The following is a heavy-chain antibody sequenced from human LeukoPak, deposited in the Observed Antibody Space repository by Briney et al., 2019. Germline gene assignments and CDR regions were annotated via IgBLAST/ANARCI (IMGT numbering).Heavy chain of an antibody. J-gene: IGHJ6*03. CDR2: IYYSGST. CDR3: ARVALEYQLRMCPSPPCRVDNYYYYMDV. V-gene: IGHV4-59*11. Sequence: PSETLSLTCTVSGGSISSHYWSWIRQPPGKGLEWIGYIYYSGSTNYNPSLKSRVTISVDTSKNQFSLKLSSVTAADTAVYYCARVALEYQLRMCPSPPCRVDNYYYYMDVWGKGTTVTVSS. D-gene: IGHD2-2*01. CDR1: GGSISSHY.